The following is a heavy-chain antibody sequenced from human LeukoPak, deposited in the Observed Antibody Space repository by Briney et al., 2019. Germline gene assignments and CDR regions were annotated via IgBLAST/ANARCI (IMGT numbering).Heavy chain of an antibody. Sequence: SETLSLTCTVSGGSFSSYFWSWIRQPPGKGLEWIGYIYSSGSTNYNPSLKSRVSISVDTSNNQFSLKLNSVTAADTAVYYCARRSTNGPPYYLEYWGQGTPVTVSS. CDR2: IYSSGST. CDR1: GGSFSSYF. J-gene: IGHJ4*02. V-gene: IGHV4-59*08. CDR3: ARRSTNGPPYYLEY. D-gene: IGHD1/OR15-1a*01.